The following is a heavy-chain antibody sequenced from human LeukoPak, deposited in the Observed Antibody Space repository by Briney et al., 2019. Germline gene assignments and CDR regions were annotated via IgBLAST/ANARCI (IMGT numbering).Heavy chain of an antibody. J-gene: IGHJ4*02. V-gene: IGHV5-51*01. D-gene: IGHD2-8*01. CDR3: ATTSRYCSNGVCYPIGDYFDY. CDR2: IYPGESDI. Sequence: GESLKISCKGSGYSFTNYWIGWVRQMPGKGLEWMGIIYPGESDIRYSPSFQGQVTVSADKSISTAYLQWSSLKASDTAMYYCATTSRYCSNGVCYPIGDYFDYWGQGTLVTVSS. CDR1: GYSFTNYW.